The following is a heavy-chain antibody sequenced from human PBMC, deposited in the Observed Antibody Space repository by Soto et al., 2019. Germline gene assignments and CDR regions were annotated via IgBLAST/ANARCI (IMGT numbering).Heavy chain of an antibody. J-gene: IGHJ3*02. CDR3: AREVRVRGFAFDI. CDR1: GFTVSSNY. D-gene: IGHD3-3*01. CDR2: IYSGGNT. Sequence: PGGSLRLSCAVSGFTVSSNYMNWVRQAPGKGLEWVSFIYSGGNTYYADSAKGRFTISRDNSKNMLYLQMNSLRVEDTAVYYCAREVRVRGFAFDIWGQGTMVTVSS. V-gene: IGHV3-66*01.